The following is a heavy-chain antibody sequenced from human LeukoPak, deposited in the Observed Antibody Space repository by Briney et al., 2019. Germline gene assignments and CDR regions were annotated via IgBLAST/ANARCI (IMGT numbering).Heavy chain of an antibody. D-gene: IGHD3-9*01. CDR2: IKSKTDGGTT. CDR3: TTEKGEYYDILTGYYRRMYYFDY. Sequence: GGSLRLSCAASVFTFSNASMSWVRQAPGKGLEWVGRIKSKTDGGTTDHAAPVKGRLTISRDDSKNTLYLQMNSLKTEDTAVYYCTTEKGEYYDILTGYYRRMYYFDYWGQGTLVTVSS. V-gene: IGHV3-15*01. J-gene: IGHJ4*02. CDR1: VFTFSNAS.